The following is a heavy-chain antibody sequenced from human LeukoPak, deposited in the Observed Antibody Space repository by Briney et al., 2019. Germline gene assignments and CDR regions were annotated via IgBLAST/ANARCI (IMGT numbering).Heavy chain of an antibody. CDR3: ATTDDSAAGPF. J-gene: IGHJ4*02. V-gene: IGHV3-7*01. D-gene: IGHD6-13*01. Sequence: GGSLRLTCAASGLPFSNYWMTWVRQAPGKGLGWVANINMDGRAIFYAASVRGRLPISRENVKNSLSLQRNSLRAGDTAIYYCATTDDSAAGPFWGQRTLVTVSS. CDR2: INMDGRAI. CDR1: GLPFSNYW.